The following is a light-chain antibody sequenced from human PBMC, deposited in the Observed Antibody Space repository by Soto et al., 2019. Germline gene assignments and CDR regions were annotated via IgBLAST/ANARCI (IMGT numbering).Light chain of an antibody. CDR2: DVS. V-gene: IGLV2-14*01. CDR1: SSDVGGYNY. J-gene: IGLJ1*01. CDR3: FSYTGSSTRV. Sequence: QSALTQPASVSGSPGQSIAISCTGTSSDVGGYNYVSWYQQHPGKAPKLMIYDVSNRPSGVSNRFSGSKSGNTASLTISGLQAEDEADYYCFSYTGSSTRVFGTGTKLTVL.